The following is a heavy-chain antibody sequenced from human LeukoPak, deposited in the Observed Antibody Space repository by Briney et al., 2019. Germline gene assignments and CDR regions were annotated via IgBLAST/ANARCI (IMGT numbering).Heavy chain of an antibody. CDR3: ARAPRYSSSWYVLSV. CDR1: GSTFSSYA. CDR2: IIPIFGTA. V-gene: IGHV1-69*01. Sequence: ASVKVSCKASGSTFSSYAISWVRQAPGQGLEWMGGIIPIFGTANYAQKFQGRVTITADESTSTAYMELSSLRSEDTAVYYCARAPRYSSSWYVLSVWGQGTLVTVSS. D-gene: IGHD6-13*01. J-gene: IGHJ4*02.